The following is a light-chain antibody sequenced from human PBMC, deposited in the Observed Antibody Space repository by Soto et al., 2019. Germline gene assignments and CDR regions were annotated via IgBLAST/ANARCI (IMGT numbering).Light chain of an antibody. CDR2: GAS. J-gene: IGKJ1*01. V-gene: IGKV3-20*01. CDR3: QQYSIWRT. CDR1: QSVSSSY. Sequence: DIVLTHSPGTLSLSPCERAALSPRASQSVSSSYLAWYQQKPGQAPRLLIYGASSRATGIPDRFSGSGSGTDFTLTISSLQSEDFAVYYCQQYSIWRTFGQGTKV.